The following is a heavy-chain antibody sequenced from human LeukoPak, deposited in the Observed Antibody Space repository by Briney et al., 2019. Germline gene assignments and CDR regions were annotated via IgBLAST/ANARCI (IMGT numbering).Heavy chain of an antibody. D-gene: IGHD5-12*01. CDR1: GFTFSSYA. CDR2: ISYDGSNK. J-gene: IGHJ4*02. CDR3: ARGGVGSGYDFIHDY. Sequence: PGGSLRLSCAASGFTFSSYAMHWVRQAPGKGLEWVAVISYDGSNKYYADSVKGRFAISRDNSKNTLYLQMNNLRTEDTAVYYCARGGVGSGYDFIHDYWGQGTLITVSS. V-gene: IGHV3-30*09.